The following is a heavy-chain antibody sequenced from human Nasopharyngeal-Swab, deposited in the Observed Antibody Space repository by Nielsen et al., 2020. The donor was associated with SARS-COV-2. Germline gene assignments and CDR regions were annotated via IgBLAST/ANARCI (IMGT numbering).Heavy chain of an antibody. CDR3: ARLTCRSTSCLGANWFDP. CDR2: LYYGGKI. J-gene: IGHJ5*02. V-gene: IGHV4-31*02. D-gene: IGHD2-2*01. Sequence: WMRQPPGKGLEWIGYLYYGGKIFYNPSLKSRVSISVDTSKNQFSLELNSVTAADTAVYYCARLTCRSTSCLGANWFDPWGQGTLVTVSS.